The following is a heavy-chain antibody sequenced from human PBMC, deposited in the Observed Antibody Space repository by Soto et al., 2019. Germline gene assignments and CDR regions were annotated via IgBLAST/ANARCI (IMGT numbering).Heavy chain of an antibody. CDR3: ARDQVKGTMTIL. V-gene: IGHV3-30*03. CDR2: ISYDGSNK. Sequence: PGGSLRLSCAASGFTFRLYSLNWVRQAPGKGLEWVAVISYDGSNKYYADSVKGRFTISRDNSKNTMYLQMNSLSAEDTAVYHCARDQVKGTMTILWGQGTLVTVSS. D-gene: IGHD4-17*01. J-gene: IGHJ4*02. CDR1: GFTFRLYS.